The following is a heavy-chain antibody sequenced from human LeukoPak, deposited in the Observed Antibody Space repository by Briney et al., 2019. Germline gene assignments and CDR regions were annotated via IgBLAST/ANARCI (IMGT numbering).Heavy chain of an antibody. CDR1: GYTFTSYD. CDR2: MNPNSGST. Sequence: ASVKVSCKASGYTFTSYDINWVRQATGQGLEWMGWMNPNSGSTGYAQKFQGRVTMTRNTSISTAYMELSSLRSEDTAVYYCARVSKWIQLWFPWGQGTLVTVSS. CDR3: ARVSKWIQLWFP. V-gene: IGHV1-8*01. D-gene: IGHD5-18*01. J-gene: IGHJ5*02.